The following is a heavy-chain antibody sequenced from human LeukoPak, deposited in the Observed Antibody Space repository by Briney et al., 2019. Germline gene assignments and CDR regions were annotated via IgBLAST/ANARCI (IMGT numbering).Heavy chain of an antibody. V-gene: IGHV1-69*06. J-gene: IGHJ4*02. CDR3: ARGQQWLVLPFDY. D-gene: IGHD6-19*01. CDR2: IIPIFGTA. Sequence: VKVSCKASGGTFSSYAISWVRQAPGQGLEWMGGIIPIFGTANYAQKFRGRVTITADKSTRTAYMGLSSLRSEDTAVYYCARGQQWLVLPFDYWGQGTLVTVSS. CDR1: GGTFSSYA.